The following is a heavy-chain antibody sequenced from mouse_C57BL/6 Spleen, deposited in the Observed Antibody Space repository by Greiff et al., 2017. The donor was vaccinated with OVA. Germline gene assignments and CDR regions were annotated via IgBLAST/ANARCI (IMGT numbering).Heavy chain of an antibody. J-gene: IGHJ2*01. CDR1: GYTFTSYW. Sequence: QVHVKQPGAELVKPGASVKMSCKASGYTFTSYWITWVKQRPGQGLEWIGDIYPGSGSTNYNEKFKSKATLTVDTSSSTAYMQLSSLTSEDSAVYYCARRDYGSSFDYWGQGTTLTVSS. V-gene: IGHV1-55*01. CDR2: IYPGSGST. D-gene: IGHD1-1*01. CDR3: ARRDYGSSFDY.